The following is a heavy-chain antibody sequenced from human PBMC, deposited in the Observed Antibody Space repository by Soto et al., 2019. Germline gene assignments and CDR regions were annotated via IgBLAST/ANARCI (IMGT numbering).Heavy chain of an antibody. Sequence: QVQLVQSGAEVKKPGASVKVSCKTSGYSFSEFRMHWVRQAPGQGLEWMGWVNPINGNTNYAQDFQGRVTMTRDASTKTVYLELSILTSDDTSTVYCARENWQFDYGCQGALISVSS. CDR3: ARENWQFDY. CDR2: VNPINGNT. D-gene: IGHD6-19*01. V-gene: IGHV1-2*02. CDR1: GYSFSEFR. J-gene: IGHJ4*02.